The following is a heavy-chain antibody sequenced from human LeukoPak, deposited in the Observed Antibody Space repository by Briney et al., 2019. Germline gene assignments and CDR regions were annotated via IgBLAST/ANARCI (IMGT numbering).Heavy chain of an antibody. Sequence: PGGSLRLSCAASGFTFSSYWMSWVRQAPGKGLEWVANIKQDGSEKYYVDSVKGRFTISRDNAKNSLYLQMNSLRAEDTAVYYCTKGSHGSGSYYNPYYFDYWGQGTLVTVSS. J-gene: IGHJ4*02. CDR1: GFTFSSYW. V-gene: IGHV3-7*01. D-gene: IGHD3-10*01. CDR2: IKQDGSEK. CDR3: TKGSHGSGSYYNPYYFDY.